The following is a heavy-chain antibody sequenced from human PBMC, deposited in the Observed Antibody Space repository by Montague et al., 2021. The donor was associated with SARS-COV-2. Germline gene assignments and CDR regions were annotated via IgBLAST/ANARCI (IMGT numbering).Heavy chain of an antibody. CDR3: ARTYYDILTGYYNFDY. CDR2: IYYSGST. CDR1: GGSISSGGYY. V-gene: IGHV4-31*03. Sequence: TLSLTCTVSGGSISSGGYYWSWIRQHPGKGLEWIGYIYYSGSTYYXXXLKSRVTISADTSKNQFSLKLSSVTAADTAVYYCARTYYDILTGYYNFDYWGQGTLVTVSS. J-gene: IGHJ4*02. D-gene: IGHD3-9*01.